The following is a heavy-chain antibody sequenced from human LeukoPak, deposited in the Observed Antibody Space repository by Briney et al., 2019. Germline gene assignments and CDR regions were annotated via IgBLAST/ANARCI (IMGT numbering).Heavy chain of an antibody. CDR2: IYTSGST. J-gene: IGHJ4*02. CDR1: GVSISSGSYY. CDR3: ARGRSLLYGSGSYSH. V-gene: IGHV4-61*02. Sequence: PSETLSLTCTVSGVSISSGSYYWRWLRQPAGKGLEWIVRIYTSGSTNYNPSLKSRVTISVDTSKNQFSLKLSSVTAADTAVYYCARGRSLLYGSGSYSHWGQGTLVTVSS. D-gene: IGHD3-10*01.